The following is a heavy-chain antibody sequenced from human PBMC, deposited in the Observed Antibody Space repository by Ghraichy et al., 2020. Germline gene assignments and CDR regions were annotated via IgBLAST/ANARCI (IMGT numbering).Heavy chain of an antibody. CDR2: IHYTGST. CDR1: GGSISDYY. D-gene: IGHD3-22*01. Sequence: SETLSLTCTVSGGSISDYYWIWIRQPPGKGLEWIGYIHYTGSTDYNPSLRSRVTISLDTPKKQFSLNLSSVTAADTAVYYCARYHPYHNRGYPDYWGQGTRVTVTS. J-gene: IGHJ4*02. V-gene: IGHV4-59*01. CDR3: ARYHPYHNRGYPDY.